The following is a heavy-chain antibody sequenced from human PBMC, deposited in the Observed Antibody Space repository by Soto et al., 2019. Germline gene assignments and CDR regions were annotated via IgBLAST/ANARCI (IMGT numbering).Heavy chain of an antibody. V-gene: IGHV1-2*04. CDR1: GYTFTGYY. CDR3: ARENGYCSGGSCYGHTWYYGMDV. Sequence: ASVKVSCKASGYTFTGYYMHWVRQAPGQGLEWMGWINPNSGGTNYAQKFQGWVTMTRDTSISTAYMELSRLRSDDTAVYYCARENGYCSGGSCYGHTWYYGMDVWGQGTTVTVSS. D-gene: IGHD2-15*01. CDR2: INPNSGGT. J-gene: IGHJ6*02.